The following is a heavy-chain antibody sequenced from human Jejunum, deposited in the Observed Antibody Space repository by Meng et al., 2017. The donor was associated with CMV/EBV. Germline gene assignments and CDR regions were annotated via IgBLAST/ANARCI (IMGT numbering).Heavy chain of an antibody. CDR1: GFTFSSYA. J-gene: IGHJ4*02. V-gene: IGHV3-30-3*01. D-gene: IGHD1-14*01. Sequence: QVQLVESXXXXXQXXRXXRLSCAASGFTFSSYAMHWVRQAPGKGLEWVAVISYDGNNKDYADSVKGRFTISRDNSKNTLYLQMNSLRAEDTAVYYCARDYIKFDYWGQGTLVTVSS. CDR2: ISYDGNNK. CDR3: ARDYIKFDY.